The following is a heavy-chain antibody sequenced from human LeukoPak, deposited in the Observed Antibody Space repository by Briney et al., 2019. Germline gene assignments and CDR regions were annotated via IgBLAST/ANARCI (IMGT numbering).Heavy chain of an antibody. Sequence: SETLSLTCTVCGGSMCSHYWSWIRQPTGKALEWIGYIYNSESTNYNPSLKRRVTISEDMSKNQFSQKLSSGTAADTAVYYCARRDYVSGSYSFDPWGQGTLVTVSS. D-gene: IGHD3-10*01. CDR2: IYNSEST. J-gene: IGHJ5*02. V-gene: IGHV4-59*08. CDR1: GGSMCSHY. CDR3: ARRDYVSGSYSFDP.